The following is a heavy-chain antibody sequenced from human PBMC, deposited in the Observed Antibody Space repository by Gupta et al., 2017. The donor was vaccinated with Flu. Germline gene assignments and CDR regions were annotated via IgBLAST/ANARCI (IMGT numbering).Heavy chain of an antibody. CDR3: ARDRVVVVRGTAYYFYGMDV. Sequence: QVQLQESGPGLVKPSETLSLTCDVSGYLISSGYYWGWIRQPPGKGLEWIGNIYHSGSTNYNPSLKSRVFISVDSSKNQFSLKLSSVTAADTAVYYCARDRVVVVRGTAYYFYGMDVWGQGTTVTVSS. CDR2: IYHSGST. J-gene: IGHJ6*02. D-gene: IGHD2-15*01. CDR1: GYLISSGYY. V-gene: IGHV4-38-2*02.